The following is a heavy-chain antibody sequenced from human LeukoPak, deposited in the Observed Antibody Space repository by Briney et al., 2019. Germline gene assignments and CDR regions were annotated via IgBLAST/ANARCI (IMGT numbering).Heavy chain of an antibody. J-gene: IGHJ6*03. D-gene: IGHD2-2*01. CDR1: GFTFSTYS. Sequence: GESLRLSCAASGFTFSTYSMNWDRQAPGKGLEWLSSISSSSSAIYYANSVQGRFTISRDNAKNSLYLQMNTLRAEDAAVYYCARDSVVPAAQSYYYYYYMDVWGKGTTVTVSS. V-gene: IGHV3-21*01. CDR2: ISSSSSAI. CDR3: ARDSVVPAAQSYYYYYYMDV.